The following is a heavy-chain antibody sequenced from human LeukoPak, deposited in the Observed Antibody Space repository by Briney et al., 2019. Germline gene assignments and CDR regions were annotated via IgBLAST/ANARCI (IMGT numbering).Heavy chain of an antibody. CDR3: ARGTGYSSFDY. CDR2: IYPSDSDT. V-gene: IGHV5-51*01. J-gene: IGHJ4*02. CDR1: GYSFTSYW. D-gene: IGHD6-13*01. Sequence: GESLKISCKGSGYSFTSYWIAGVRQMPGKGLEWMGIIYPSDSDTRYSPSFQGQVTISSDKSISTAYLQWSSLKASDTAMYYCARGTGYSSFDYWGQGTLVTVSS.